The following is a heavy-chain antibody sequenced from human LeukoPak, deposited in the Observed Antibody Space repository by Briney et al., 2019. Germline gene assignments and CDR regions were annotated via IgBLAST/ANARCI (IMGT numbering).Heavy chain of an antibody. CDR2: INSDGSAT. Sequence: GGSLRLSCAASGFTFGSPWMHWVRQAPGKGLVWVSRINSDGSATAYADSVKGRFTISRDNAENTLYLQMNSLRAEDTAVYHCARDLHWGYYFDYWGQGTLVTVSS. J-gene: IGHJ4*02. D-gene: IGHD7-27*01. V-gene: IGHV3-74*01. CDR3: ARDLHWGYYFDY. CDR1: GFTFGSPW.